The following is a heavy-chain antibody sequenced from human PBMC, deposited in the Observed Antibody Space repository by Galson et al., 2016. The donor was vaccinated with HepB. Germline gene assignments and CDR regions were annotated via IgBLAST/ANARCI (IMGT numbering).Heavy chain of an antibody. V-gene: IGHV3-21*01. CDR2: ITSTGNYV. CDR1: GFMFSAYS. Sequence: SLRLSCAGSGFMFSAYSINWVRQAPGKGLEWVSFITSTGNYVYYGDSVRGRFTASRDNAQKRLYLQMTSLRAEDTAVYYCVRHREALDRGVVGRYYYGMDVWGQGTTVTVSS. CDR3: VRHREALDRGVVGRYYYGMDV. J-gene: IGHJ6*02. D-gene: IGHD3-10*01.